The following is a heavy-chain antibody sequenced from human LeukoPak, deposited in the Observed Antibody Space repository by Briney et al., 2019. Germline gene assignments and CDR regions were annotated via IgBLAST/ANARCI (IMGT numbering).Heavy chain of an antibody. CDR1: GYTISSCYY. J-gene: IGHJ4*02. CDR3: ARDRDYGSGSYYDY. Sequence: SETLSLTCAVSGYTISSCYYCGWLRPPPRKRLEWIGIIYHSGSTYYNPSLKGRVTISVDTSKNQFSLKLSSVTAADTAVYYCARDRDYGSGSYYDYWGQGTLVTVSS. D-gene: IGHD3-10*01. V-gene: IGHV4-38-2*02. CDR2: IYHSGST.